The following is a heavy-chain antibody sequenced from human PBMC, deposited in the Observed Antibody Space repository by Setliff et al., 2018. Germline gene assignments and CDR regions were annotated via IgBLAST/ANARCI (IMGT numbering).Heavy chain of an antibody. CDR1: GGSISSHY. CDR2: IYTSWST. CDR3: ARGIGGFCSSNSCSNESWP. Sequence: PSETLSLTCTLSGGSISSHYWSWIRQPAGRGLDGLGQIYTSWSTNYNPSLKGRATLSIDASKKQFSLKLDSVTAADTAVYYCARGIGGFCSSNSCSNESWPWGQGTLVTVSS. V-gene: IGHV4-4*07. J-gene: IGHJ4*02. D-gene: IGHD2-2*01.